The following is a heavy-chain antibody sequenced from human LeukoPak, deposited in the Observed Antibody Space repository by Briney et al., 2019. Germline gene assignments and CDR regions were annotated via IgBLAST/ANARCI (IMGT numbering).Heavy chain of an antibody. Sequence: ASVKVSCKASGYNFTGYYLHWVRQAPGQGREWMGWINPNTGGTNYAQKFQGRVSMTRDTSISTAYMELTRLRSDDTAVYYCARGYYDSSAYYSADYWGQGTLVTVSS. D-gene: IGHD3-22*01. CDR3: ARGYYDSSAYYSADY. V-gene: IGHV1-2*02. J-gene: IGHJ4*02. CDR1: GYNFTGYY. CDR2: INPNTGGT.